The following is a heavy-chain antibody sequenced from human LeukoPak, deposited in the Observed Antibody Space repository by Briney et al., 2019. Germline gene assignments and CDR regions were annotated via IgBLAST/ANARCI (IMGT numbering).Heavy chain of an antibody. J-gene: IGHJ6*02. CDR2: ISYDGSNK. D-gene: IGHD6-19*01. CDR3: ARDLGRRLAVAGTVYYYYGMDA. CDR1: GFTFSSYA. Sequence: PGRSLRLSCAASGFTFSSYAMHWVRQAPGKGLEWVAVISYDGSNKYYADSVKGRFTISRDNSKNTLYLQMNSLRAEDTAVYYCARDLGRRLAVAGTVYYYYGMDAWGQGTTVTVSS. V-gene: IGHV3-30-3*01.